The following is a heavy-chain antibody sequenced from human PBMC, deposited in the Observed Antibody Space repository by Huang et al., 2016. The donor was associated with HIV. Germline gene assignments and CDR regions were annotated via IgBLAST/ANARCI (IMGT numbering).Heavy chain of an antibody. V-gene: IGHV5-51*01. CDR1: GYGFSSYW. D-gene: IGHD5-18*01. CDR3: ARQVDGFRSHFDF. J-gene: IGHJ4*02. Sequence: EVLLVQSGAELKEPGESLKISCKASGYGFSSYWSGWVRQKPGKSLGCMGIIYPRDTETKSRPSVDGQVTISADKSTRTAYLQWESLKAPDTAIYFCARQVDGFRSHFDFWGQGTLVSVSS. CDR2: IYPRDTET.